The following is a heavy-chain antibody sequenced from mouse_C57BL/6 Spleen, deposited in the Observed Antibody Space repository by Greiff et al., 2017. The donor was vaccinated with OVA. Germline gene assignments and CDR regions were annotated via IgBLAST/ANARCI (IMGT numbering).Heavy chain of an antibody. Sequence: QVQLQQSGAELMKPGASVKLSCKATGYTFTGYWIEWVKQRPGHGLEWIGEILPGGGSTNYNEKFKGKATFTAATSSNTAYMQLRILTTEDSANYYATSPYTTVPYYIDYWGQGTTLTVSS. J-gene: IGHJ2*01. CDR2: ILPGGGST. CDR3: TSPYTTVPYYIDY. V-gene: IGHV1-9*01. D-gene: IGHD6-1*01. CDR1: GYTFTGYW.